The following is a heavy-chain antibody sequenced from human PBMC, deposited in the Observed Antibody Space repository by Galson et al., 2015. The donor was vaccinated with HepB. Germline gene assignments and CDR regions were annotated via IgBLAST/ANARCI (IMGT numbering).Heavy chain of an antibody. CDR1: GFTLSSYS. CDR2: ISSSSSYK. V-gene: IGHV3-21*01. J-gene: IGHJ6*02. D-gene: IGHD3-3*01. Sequence: SLRLSCAVSGFTLSSYSMNWVRQAPGKGLEWVSFISSSSSYKYYADSVKGRFTISRDNAKNSLFLQMNSLRAEDTAVYYCAREGALRFSELEWLSDGMDVWGQGTTVTVSS. CDR3: AREGALRFSELEWLSDGMDV.